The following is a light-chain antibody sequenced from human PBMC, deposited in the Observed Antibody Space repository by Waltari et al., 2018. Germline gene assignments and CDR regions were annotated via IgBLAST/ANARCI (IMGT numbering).Light chain of an antibody. J-gene: IGLJ3*02. CDR3: SSRML. Sequence: SSELTQDPAVSVALGQTVRFTCQGDSLRTSYASWYQVKPGQAPVLVIYGKDKRPSGIPDRSSGTSSGITSSLTITGAQAEDEADYYCSSRMLFAGGTKVTVL. CDR2: GKD. V-gene: IGLV3-19*01. CDR1: SLRTSY.